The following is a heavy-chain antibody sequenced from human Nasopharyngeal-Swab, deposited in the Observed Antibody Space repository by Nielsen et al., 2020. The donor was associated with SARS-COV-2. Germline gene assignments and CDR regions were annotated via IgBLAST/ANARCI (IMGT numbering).Heavy chain of an antibody. CDR2: IYYNGNT. CDR3: VRSSSWYYFDY. J-gene: IGHJ4*02. CDR1: GASIAYSTFY. V-gene: IGHV4-39*01. Sequence: GSLRLSCTVSGASIAYSTFYWGCIRPPPGKGLEWIVNIYYNGNTYQNPSLKSRLTISVDKSKNQFSLQLSSVTAADTAVYYCVRSSSWYYFDYWAQGTQVTVSS. D-gene: IGHD6-13*01.